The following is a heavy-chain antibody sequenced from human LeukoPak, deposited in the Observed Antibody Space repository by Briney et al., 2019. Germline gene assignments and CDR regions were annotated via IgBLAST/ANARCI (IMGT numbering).Heavy chain of an antibody. CDR2: ISSSSSYI. D-gene: IGHD2-2*02. CDR1: GFTFSSYS. J-gene: IGHJ4*02. CDR3: ARIIWGCSSTSCYNMDY. Sequence: PGGSLRLSCAASGFTFSSYSMNWVRQAPGKGLEWGSSISSSSSYIYYADSVKGRFTISRDNAKNSLYLQMNSLRAEDTAVYYCARIIWGCSSTSCYNMDYWGQGTLVTVSS. V-gene: IGHV3-21*01.